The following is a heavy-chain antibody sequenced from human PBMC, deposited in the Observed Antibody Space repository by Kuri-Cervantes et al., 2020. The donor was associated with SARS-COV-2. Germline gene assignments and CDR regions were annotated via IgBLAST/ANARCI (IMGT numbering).Heavy chain of an antibody. CDR2: VSPSGGGT. Sequence: ASVKVSCKASGYTFTTYYIHWVRQAPGQGLEWMGIVSPSGGGTSYAQKFQGRVAVTRDTPTSTVYMELSSLRSEDTAVYYCARDPTTVTTGIGMDVWGQGTMVTVSS. CDR1: GYTFTTYY. J-gene: IGHJ6*02. D-gene: IGHD4-17*01. CDR3: ARDPTTVTTGIGMDV. V-gene: IGHV1-46*01.